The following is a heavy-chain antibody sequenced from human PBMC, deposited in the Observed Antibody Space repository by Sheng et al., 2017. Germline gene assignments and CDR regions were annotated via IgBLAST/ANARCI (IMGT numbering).Heavy chain of an antibody. CDR3: ATGRYTAMVWKEKRDGYNKDVYYYYMDV. D-gene: IGHD5-18*01. CDR1: GYTLTELS. CDR2: FDPEDGET. V-gene: IGHV1-24*01. Sequence: QVQLVQSGAEVKKPGASVKVSCKVSGYTLTELSMHWVRQAPGKGLEWMGGFDPEDGETIYAQKFQGRVTMTEDTSTDTAYMELSSLRSEDTAVYYCATGRYTAMVWKEKRDGYNKDVYYYYMDVWGQGT. J-gene: IGHJ6*03.